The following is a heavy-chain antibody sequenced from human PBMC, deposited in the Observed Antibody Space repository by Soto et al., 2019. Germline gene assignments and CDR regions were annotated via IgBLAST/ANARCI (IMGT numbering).Heavy chain of an antibody. CDR3: ARVTSRIAARHNAFDI. CDR1: GGSISSYY. V-gene: IGHV4-59*01. J-gene: IGHJ3*02. CDR2: IYYSGST. D-gene: IGHD6-6*01. Sequence: SETLSLTCTVSGGSISSYYWSWIRQPPGKGLEWIGYIYYSGSTNYNPSLKSRVTISVDTSKNQFSLKLSSVTAADTAVYYCARVTSRIAARHNAFDIWGQGTMVTVSS.